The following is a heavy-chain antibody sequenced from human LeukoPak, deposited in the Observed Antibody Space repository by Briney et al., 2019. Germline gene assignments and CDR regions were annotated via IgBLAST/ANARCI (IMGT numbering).Heavy chain of an antibody. J-gene: IGHJ4*02. CDR2: IKSKVNGETT. V-gene: IGHV3-15*01. CDR3: TTDVPYTSGGAIAY. D-gene: IGHD3-16*02. CDR1: GFTFSNLW. Sequence: GGSLRLSCAASGFTFSNLWMTWVRQAPGTGLKWVGRIKSKVNGETTDYAAPVRGRFTVSRDDSKNTLYLQMNNLKTEDTAMYYCTTDVPYTSGGAIAYWGQGTLVTVSS.